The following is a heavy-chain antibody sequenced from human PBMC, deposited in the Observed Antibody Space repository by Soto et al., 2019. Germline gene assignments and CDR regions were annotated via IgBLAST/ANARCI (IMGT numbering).Heavy chain of an antibody. CDR2: ISVNNGYT. J-gene: IGHJ4*02. Sequence: ASVKVSCKASGYTFSSHAITWVRQAPGEGLEWMGWISVNNGYTNYAQKFQGRLTMTTDTSTSTVHMELRSLGSDDTAVYYCARGLVVYATTAYYRDWGQGTLVTVDS. CDR1: GYTFSSHA. CDR3: ARGLVVYATTAYYRD. V-gene: IGHV1-18*01. D-gene: IGHD2-2*01.